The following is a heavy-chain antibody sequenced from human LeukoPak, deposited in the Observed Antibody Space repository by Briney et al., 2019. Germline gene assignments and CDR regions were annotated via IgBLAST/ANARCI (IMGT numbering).Heavy chain of an antibody. D-gene: IGHD5-24*01. J-gene: IGHJ4*02. CDR3: AREGDGYKKFDY. V-gene: IGHV1-46*01. CDR2: INPTDDST. Sequence: ASVKVSCKASAYIFTNYYIHWVRQAPGQGLEWMGFINPTDDSTNYAQKFRGRVTVSRGTSTSTIYMELSSLRSDDTAMYYCAREGDGYKKFDYWAQGILVTVSS. CDR1: AYIFTNYY.